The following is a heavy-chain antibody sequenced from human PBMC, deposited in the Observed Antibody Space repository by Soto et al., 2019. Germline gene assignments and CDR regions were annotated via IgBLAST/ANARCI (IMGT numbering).Heavy chain of an antibody. CDR1: GGSISSSSYY. CDR2: IYYTGNT. V-gene: IGHV4-39*01. J-gene: IGHJ5*01. D-gene: IGHD3-16*02. CDR3: ARHTSSSYTSWFDS. Sequence: SETLSLTCAVSGGSISSSSYYWGWIRQPPGKGLEWIGSIYYTGNTYYTPSLQSRVAISVDTSKNQFSLKLSSVTAADTAVYFCARHTSSSYTSWFDSWGQGTLVTVSS.